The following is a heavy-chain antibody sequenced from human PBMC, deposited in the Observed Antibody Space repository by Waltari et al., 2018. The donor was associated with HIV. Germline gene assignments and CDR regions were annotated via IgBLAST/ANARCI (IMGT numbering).Heavy chain of an antibody. CDR2: IYYSGST. CDR1: GGSISSSY. Sequence: QVQLQESGPGLVKPSETLSLTCTVSGGSISSSYWSWIRQPPGKGLEWIGYIYYSGSTNYNPSLKSRVTISVDTSKNQFSLKLSSVTAADTAVYYCARGLEMATINYFDYWGQGTLVTVSS. J-gene: IGHJ4*02. V-gene: IGHV4-59*01. CDR3: ARGLEMATINYFDY. D-gene: IGHD5-12*01.